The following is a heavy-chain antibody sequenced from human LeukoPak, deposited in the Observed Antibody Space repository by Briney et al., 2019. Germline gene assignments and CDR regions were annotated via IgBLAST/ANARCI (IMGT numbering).Heavy chain of an antibody. CDR1: GFTFSSYP. V-gene: IGHV3-23*01. CDR2: IRGSGGDT. D-gene: IGHD6-19*01. CDR3: ATSSGWYPKYFDY. Sequence: GGSLRLSCAASGFTFSSYPMSWVRQAPGKGLEWVSAIRGSGGDTYYADSVKGRFTISRDNSKNTLYLQMNSLRAEDTALYYCATSSGWYPKYFDYWGQGTLFTVSS. J-gene: IGHJ4*02.